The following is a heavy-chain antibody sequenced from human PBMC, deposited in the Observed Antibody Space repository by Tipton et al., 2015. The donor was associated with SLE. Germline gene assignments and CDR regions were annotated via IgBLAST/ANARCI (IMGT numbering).Heavy chain of an antibody. CDR3: AKAGFFSCYYDAFDV. CDR2: ISGSGDTT. CDR1: GFTFSNYA. D-gene: IGHD3-3*01. V-gene: IGHV3-23*01. J-gene: IGHJ3*01. Sequence: TLRLSCAVSGFTFSNYAMSWVRQAPGKGLEWVSAISGSGDTTYYADSVKGRFTFSRDNSKNTLSLQMNSLRAEDTAVYFCAKAGFFSCYYDAFDVWGQGTLVTVSS.